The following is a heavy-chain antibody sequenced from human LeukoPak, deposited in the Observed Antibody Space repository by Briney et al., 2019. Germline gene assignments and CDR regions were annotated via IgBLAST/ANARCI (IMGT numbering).Heavy chain of an antibody. V-gene: IGHV1-69*05. D-gene: IGHD3-16*02. Sequence: ASVKVSCKASGGTFSSYAISWVRQAPGQGLEWMGGIIPIFGTANYAQKFQGRVTITTDESTSTAYMELSSLRSEDTAVYYCARVRATYYDYVWGSYRSFPFDYWGQGTLVTVSS. CDR1: GGTFSSYA. J-gene: IGHJ4*02. CDR3: ARVRATYYDYVWGSYRSFPFDY. CDR2: IIPIFGTA.